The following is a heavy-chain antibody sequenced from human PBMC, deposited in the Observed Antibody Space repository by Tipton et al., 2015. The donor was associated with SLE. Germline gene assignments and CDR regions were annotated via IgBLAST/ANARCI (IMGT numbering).Heavy chain of an antibody. CDR1: GGSFSGYY. CDR3: ARLTTFSSGCDY. CDR2: INHSGST. V-gene: IGHV4-34*01. J-gene: IGHJ4*02. Sequence: LRLSCAVYGGSFSGYYWSWIRQPPGKGLEWIGEINHSGSTNYNPSLKRRVTISVDTSKNQFSLKLSSVTAADTAVYYCARLTTFSSGCDYWGQGTLVTASS. D-gene: IGHD6-19*01.